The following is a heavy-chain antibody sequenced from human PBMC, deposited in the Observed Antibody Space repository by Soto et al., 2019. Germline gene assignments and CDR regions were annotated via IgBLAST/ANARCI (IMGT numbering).Heavy chain of an antibody. CDR2: IWYDGSDK. J-gene: IGHJ4*02. CDR3: AKGGGTTLPLDS. CDR1: GFTFSSYG. Sequence: QVQLVESGGGVVQPGRSLRLSCAASGFTFSSYGMHWVRQAPGKGLEWVAVIWYDGSDKFYADSVKGRFTISRDNSKNTPYLQMHSLTAEDTAVYYCAKGGGTTLPLDSWGQGTLVTVSS. V-gene: IGHV3-33*06. D-gene: IGHD1-7*01.